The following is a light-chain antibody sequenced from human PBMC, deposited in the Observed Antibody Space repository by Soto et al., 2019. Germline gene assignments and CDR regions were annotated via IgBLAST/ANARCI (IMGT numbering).Light chain of an antibody. J-gene: IGKJ2*01. CDR1: QSIDTS. Sequence: DIQMTQSPSTLSASVGDRVTITCRASQSIDTSLAWYQQKPGKATNLLIYRASNLESGVPSRFSRSGAGTEFTLAISSLQHDDFATYYCQQYGRFLTFGQGTKLERK. CDR2: RAS. CDR3: QQYGRFLT. V-gene: IGKV1-5*03.